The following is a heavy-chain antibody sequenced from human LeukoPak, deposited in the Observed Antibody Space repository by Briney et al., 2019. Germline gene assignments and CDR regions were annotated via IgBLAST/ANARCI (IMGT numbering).Heavy chain of an antibody. Sequence: KPSETLSLTCAVYGGSFSGYYWSWIRQPPGKGLEWIGEINHSGSTNYNPSLKSRVTISVDTSKNQFSLKLSSVTAADTAVYYCARDKRQTTVTTWVRYYYGMDVWGQGTTVTVSS. CDR3: ARDKRQTTVTTWVRYYYGMDV. CDR2: INHSGST. D-gene: IGHD4-17*01. CDR1: GGSFSGYY. J-gene: IGHJ6*02. V-gene: IGHV4-34*01.